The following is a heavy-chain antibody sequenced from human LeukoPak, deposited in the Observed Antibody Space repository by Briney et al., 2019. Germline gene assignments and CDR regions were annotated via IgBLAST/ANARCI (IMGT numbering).Heavy chain of an antibody. Sequence: SETLSLTCAVSGGSMSRSNWWSWVRQPPGKGLEWIGDIHHSGSPNYNPSLKSRVTMSVDKSKNQFSLKLSSVTAADTAVYYCARGRTSLSGAQSGTLFDYWGQGTLVTVSS. V-gene: IGHV4-4*02. J-gene: IGHJ4*02. CDR1: GGSMSRSNW. CDR2: IHHSGSP. D-gene: IGHD1-26*01. CDR3: ARGRTSLSGAQSGTLFDY.